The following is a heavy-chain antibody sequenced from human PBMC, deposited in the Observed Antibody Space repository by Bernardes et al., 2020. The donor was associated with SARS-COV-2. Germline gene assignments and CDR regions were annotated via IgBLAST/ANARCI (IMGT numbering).Heavy chain of an antibody. CDR1: GFTFNNHG. V-gene: IGHV3-30*18. CDR3: AKDPRVFLITFGRSMYHFDS. J-gene: IGHJ4*01. CDR2: ISYEGSIK. Sequence: GGSLTLSCAASGFTFNNHGMHWVRQAPGKGLEWVAFISYEGSIKKYPYSLRGRFTISRDHSKNTLYLQMDRLRAEDTAVYYCAKDPRVFLITFGRSMYHFDSWGHGTLVTVSS. D-gene: IGHD3-16*01.